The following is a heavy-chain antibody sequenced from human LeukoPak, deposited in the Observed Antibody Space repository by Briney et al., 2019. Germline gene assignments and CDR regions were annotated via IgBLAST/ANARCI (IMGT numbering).Heavy chain of an antibody. CDR2: ICYNRDSI. CDR1: GFTLDDYA. V-gene: IGHV3-9*01. D-gene: IGHD3-16*01. Sequence: SLRLSCAASGFTLDDYAIHWVRQASGKGLGLGFGICYNRDSINYPESVKGRFTIPRDNAKNSIFLQIGKLKGEDKALFYFAKVGPVSSYGFGFFNYWGRGTLVTVSS. J-gene: IGHJ4*02. CDR3: AKVGPVSSYGFGFFNY.